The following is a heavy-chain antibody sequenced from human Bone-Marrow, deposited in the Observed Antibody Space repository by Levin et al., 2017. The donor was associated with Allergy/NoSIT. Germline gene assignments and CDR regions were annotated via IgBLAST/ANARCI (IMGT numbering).Heavy chain of an antibody. J-gene: IGHJ4*02. CDR1: GFTLSSSG. V-gene: IGHV3-33*01. Sequence: HPGESLKISCAVSGFTLSSSGMHWVRQAPGKGLEWVAMLWYDGINKYYAYSVKGRFTISRDNSKNTLYLQMNSPRAEDTAVYYCARGSSWYAELDYWGQGTLVTVSS. D-gene: IGHD6-13*01. CDR2: LWYDGINK. CDR3: ARGSSWYAELDY.